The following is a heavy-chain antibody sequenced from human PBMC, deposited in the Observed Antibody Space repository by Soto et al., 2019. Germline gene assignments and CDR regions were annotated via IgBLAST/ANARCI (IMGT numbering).Heavy chain of an antibody. CDR3: ARGFRVLHDYNTNAFDI. Sequence: GGSLRLSCAASGFTFMNYGMGWVRQAPGKGLEWVSLISGGGDNTYYAYSVKGRFTISRDNSNTTLYLQMNSLRAEDTAVYYCARGFRVLHDYNTNAFDIWGQGTMVTVSS. V-gene: IGHV3-23*01. CDR2: ISGGGDNT. D-gene: IGHD4-4*01. J-gene: IGHJ3*02. CDR1: GFTFMNYG.